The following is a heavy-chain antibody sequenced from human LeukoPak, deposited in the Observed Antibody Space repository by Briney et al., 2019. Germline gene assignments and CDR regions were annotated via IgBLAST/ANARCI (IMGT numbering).Heavy chain of an antibody. Sequence: PSETLSLTRIVSGGSISSYYWSWIRPPPGKGLEWIACISYSGSTNYNPSLTSRVTISVDTSKNQFSLKLSTVTAADTAVYYCARLTPSDSSSWYWYFGLWGRGTLVTVSS. CDR3: ARLTPSDSSSWYWYFGL. CDR1: GGSISSYY. CDR2: ISYSGST. V-gene: IGHV4-59*08. D-gene: IGHD6-13*01. J-gene: IGHJ2*01.